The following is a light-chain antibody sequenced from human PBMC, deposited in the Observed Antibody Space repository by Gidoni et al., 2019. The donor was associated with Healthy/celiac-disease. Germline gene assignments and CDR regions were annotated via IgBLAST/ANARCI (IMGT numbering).Light chain of an antibody. CDR1: QGISNY. Sequence: DIQMTQSPSSLSASVGDRVTIICRASQGISNYLAWYQQKPGKVPKLLIYAASTLQSGVPSRFSGSGSGTDFTLTISSLQPEDVATYYCQKYNSALITFGQGTRLEIK. J-gene: IGKJ5*01. CDR2: AAS. V-gene: IGKV1-27*01. CDR3: QKYNSALIT.